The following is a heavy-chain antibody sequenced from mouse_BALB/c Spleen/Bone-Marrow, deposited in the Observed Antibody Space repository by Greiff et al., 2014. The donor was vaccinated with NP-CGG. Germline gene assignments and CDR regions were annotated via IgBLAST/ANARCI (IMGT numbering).Heavy chain of an antibody. J-gene: IGHJ4*01. D-gene: IGHD1-1*01. Sequence: QVQLQQSGAELVKPGASVKLSCTASGYNFNSYYMYWVKQRPGQGLEWIGGINPSNGGTKYNEKFKSKATLTVDKSSSTAYMQLSTLKSEDTGVYYCTRTHYYGSRYYYAMDYWGQGTSVTVSS. CDR1: GYNFNSYY. CDR2: INPSNGGT. CDR3: TRTHYYGSRYYYAMDY. V-gene: IGHV1S16*01.